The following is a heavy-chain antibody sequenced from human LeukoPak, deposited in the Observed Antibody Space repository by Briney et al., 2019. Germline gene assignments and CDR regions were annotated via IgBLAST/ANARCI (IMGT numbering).Heavy chain of an antibody. CDR3: ASGTSTYYELYF. V-gene: IGHV4-39*01. Sequence: SETLSLTCTVSGGSISSSTYYWGWIRQPPGKGLEWIGSFFYSGSTYYNPSLKSRLTMSVDTSNNQFSLKLMSVAAADTAVYYCASGTSTYYELYFWGQGTLVTVSS. D-gene: IGHD3-3*01. CDR1: GGSISSSTYY. J-gene: IGHJ4*02. CDR2: FFYSGST.